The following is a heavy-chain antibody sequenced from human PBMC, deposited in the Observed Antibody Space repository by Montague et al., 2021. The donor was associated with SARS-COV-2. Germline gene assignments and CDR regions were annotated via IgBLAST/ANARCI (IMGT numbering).Heavy chain of an antibody. CDR2: IYYRGST. V-gene: IGHV4-39*01. J-gene: IGHJ4*02. CDR1: GGSISSSSYY. D-gene: IGHD6-19*01. CDR3: ATQEDPSGWIPGPFDF. Sequence: SETLSLTCTVSGGSISSSSYYWTWIRQPPGKGLEWIGRIYYRGSTNYNPSLKSRVFISVDTSKNQLSLTLTSVTAADTAVYYCATQEDPSGWIPGPFDFWGQGTLLSVSS.